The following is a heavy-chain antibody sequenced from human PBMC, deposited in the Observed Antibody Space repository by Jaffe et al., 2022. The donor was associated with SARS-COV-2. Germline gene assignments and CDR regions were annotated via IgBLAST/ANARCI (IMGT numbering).Heavy chain of an antibody. CDR3: ARKRGDTAKDWYFDL. J-gene: IGHJ2*01. CDR2: ISTDTGSP. CDR1: GYTFTNYA. Sequence: QVQLVQSGSELKKPGASVEVSCKASGYTFTNYAMNWVRQAPGQGLEWVGWISTDTGSPTYAQGFTGRFVLSLDTSVSTAYLQISSLKAEDTAVYYCARKRGDTAKDWYFDLWGRGTLVTVSS. V-gene: IGHV7-4-1*02. D-gene: IGHD5-18*01.